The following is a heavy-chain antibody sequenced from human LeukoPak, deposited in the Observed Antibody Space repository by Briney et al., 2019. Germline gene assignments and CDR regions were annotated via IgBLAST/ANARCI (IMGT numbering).Heavy chain of an antibody. Sequence: PSETLSLTCTVSGGSISSYYWSWIRQPAGKGLEWIGYIYYSGSTNYNPSLKSRVTISVDTSKNQFSLKLSSVTAADTAVYYCARGVKQWLEGRCYFDYWGQGTLVTVSS. CDR1: GGSISSYY. CDR3: ARGVKQWLEGRCYFDY. CDR2: IYYSGST. D-gene: IGHD6-19*01. J-gene: IGHJ4*02. V-gene: IGHV4-59*01.